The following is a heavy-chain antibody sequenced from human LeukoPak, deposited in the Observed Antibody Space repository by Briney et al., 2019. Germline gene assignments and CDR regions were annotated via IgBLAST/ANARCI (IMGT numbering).Heavy chain of an antibody. D-gene: IGHD5-24*01. J-gene: IGHJ4*02. CDR3: ARDYKYAFDN. Sequence: GGSLRLSCAASGFTFSAYSMSWVRQAPGKGLEWISYIGISSGNTKSADSVKGRFTISGDKAKNSLYLQMNSLRVEDTAVYYCARDYKYAFDNWGQGTLVTVSS. V-gene: IGHV3-48*01. CDR1: GFTFSAYS. CDR2: IGISSGNT.